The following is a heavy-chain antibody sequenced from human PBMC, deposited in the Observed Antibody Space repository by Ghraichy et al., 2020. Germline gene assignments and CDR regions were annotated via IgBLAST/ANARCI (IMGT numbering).Heavy chain of an antibody. D-gene: IGHD4-11*01. J-gene: IGHJ4*02. CDR2: ISYDGSNK. Sequence: GGSLRLSCAASGFTFSSYGMHWVRQAPGKGLEWVAVISYDGSNKYYADSVKGRFTISRDNSKNTLYLQMNSLRAEDTAVYYCAKDNRYSKNKAGYFDYWGQGTLVTVSS. CDR3: AKDNRYSKNKAGYFDY. CDR1: GFTFSSYG. V-gene: IGHV3-30*18.